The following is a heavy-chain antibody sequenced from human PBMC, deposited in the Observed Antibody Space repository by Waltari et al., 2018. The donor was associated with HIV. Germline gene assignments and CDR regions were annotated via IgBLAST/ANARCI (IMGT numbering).Heavy chain of an antibody. J-gene: IGHJ4*02. V-gene: IGHV4-34*01. CDR3: ARVPTLVYFDY. CDR1: GGSFSGYH. D-gene: IGHD2-8*02. CDR2: VNDSGST. Sequence: QVQLQQWGAGLLKTSETLSLTCAVYGGSFSGYHWSWIRKPPGKGLEWIGEVNDSGSTKYNPSLKGRATISADTSKNQFSLKLSSVTAADTAVYYCARVPTLVYFDYWGQGNLVTVSS.